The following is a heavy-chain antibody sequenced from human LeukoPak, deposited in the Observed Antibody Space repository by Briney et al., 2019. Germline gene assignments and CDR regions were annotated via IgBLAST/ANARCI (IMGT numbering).Heavy chain of an antibody. CDR3: ARGTTGHKMDV. CDR1: GKRVSSNRAA. V-gene: IGHV6-1*01. J-gene: IGHJ6*02. D-gene: IGHD1-1*01. Sequence: SQTLSLTCAISGKRVSSNRAASNWIRQSPSRGLEWLGRTYYRSKWYNDYAVSVKSRISTSPDTSKNQFSMQLNSVTSEDTAVYYCARGTTGHKMDVWGQGTTVTVSS. CDR2: TYYRSKWYN.